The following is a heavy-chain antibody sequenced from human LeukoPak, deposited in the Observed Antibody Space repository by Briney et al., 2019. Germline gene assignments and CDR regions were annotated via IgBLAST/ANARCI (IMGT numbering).Heavy chain of an antibody. CDR3: VRDRGYCSGGTCYALWDY. Sequence: GGSLRLSCAASGFTFSNYWMTWVRQAPGKGLEWVAHIKEDGGERHYVDPVKGRFTISRDNAKNSLYLQMNSLRAEDTAMYYCVRDRGYCSGGTCYALWDYWGQGTLVTVSS. CDR2: IKEDGGER. J-gene: IGHJ4*02. D-gene: IGHD2-15*01. V-gene: IGHV3-7*01. CDR1: GFTFSNYW.